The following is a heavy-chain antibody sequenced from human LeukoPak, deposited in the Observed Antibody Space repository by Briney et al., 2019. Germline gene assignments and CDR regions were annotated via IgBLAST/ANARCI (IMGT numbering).Heavy chain of an antibody. Sequence: ASVKVSCKASGYTFTSYFMHWVRQAPGQGLEWMGIINPRVGSTNYAQKFHGRLTMTRDTSTSTVYMELSSLRSEDTAVYYCARDLGVRGDGWFDLWGQGTLVTVSS. CDR3: ARDLGVRGDGWFDL. J-gene: IGHJ5*02. D-gene: IGHD3-10*01. V-gene: IGHV1-46*01. CDR2: INPRVGST. CDR1: GYTFTSYF.